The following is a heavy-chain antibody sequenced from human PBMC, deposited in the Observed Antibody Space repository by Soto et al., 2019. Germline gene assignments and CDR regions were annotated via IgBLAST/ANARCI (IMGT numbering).Heavy chain of an antibody. D-gene: IGHD2-2*02. CDR2: ISHSGST. Sequence: PSETLSLTCAVYGGSFSNYYWSWIRRPPGKGLEWIGEISHSGSTNYNPSLKSRVTISVDTSKNQFSLKLSSVTAADTAVYYCARGGGYCGSTSCYNDYWGQGALVT. V-gene: IGHV4-34*01. CDR1: GGSFSNYY. CDR3: ARGGGYCGSTSCYNDY. J-gene: IGHJ4*02.